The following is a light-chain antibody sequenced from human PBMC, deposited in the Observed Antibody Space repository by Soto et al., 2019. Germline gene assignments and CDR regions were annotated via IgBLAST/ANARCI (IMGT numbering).Light chain of an antibody. CDR3: QQYGSSPRT. CDR2: GAS. V-gene: IGKV3-20*01. CDR1: QSVSSSY. Sequence: EIVLTQSPGTLSLSPGERATLSCRASQSVSSSYLAWYQQKPGQAPRLPIYGASRRATGIPDRFSGSGSGTDFTLTISRLEPEDFAVYYCQQYGSSPRTFGQGTKV. J-gene: IGKJ1*01.